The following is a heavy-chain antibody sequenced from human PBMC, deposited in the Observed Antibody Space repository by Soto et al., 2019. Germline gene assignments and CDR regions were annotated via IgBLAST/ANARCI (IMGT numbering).Heavy chain of an antibody. J-gene: IGHJ5*02. CDR1: GGSISSGGYY. D-gene: IGHD3-22*01. CDR2: IYYSGST. V-gene: IGHV4-30-4*01. Sequence: SETLSLTCTVSGGSISSGGYYWSWIRQPPGKGLEWIGYIYYSGSTYYNPSLKSRVTISVDTSKNQFSLKLSSVTAADTAVYYCARGHYYDSSGYFFAWFDPWGQGTLLTVST. CDR3: ARGHYYDSSGYFFAWFDP.